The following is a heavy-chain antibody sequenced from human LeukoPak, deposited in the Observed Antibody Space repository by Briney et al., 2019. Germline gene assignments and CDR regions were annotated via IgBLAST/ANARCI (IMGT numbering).Heavy chain of an antibody. CDR1: RVSISTSGMS. CDR2: VDWDDDK. Sequence: GPTLLKPTQTHIQHCTFPRVSISTSGMSLSSIRQPPGHALQWPARVDWDDDKYYSTSLKTKRPNSEDTSKNQLVLPITNIIPVDTATYSCARTVYISSWYDSDYWGQGTLVSVSS. J-gene: IGHJ4*02. V-gene: IGHV2-70*11. CDR3: ARTVYISSWYDSDY. D-gene: IGHD6-13*01.